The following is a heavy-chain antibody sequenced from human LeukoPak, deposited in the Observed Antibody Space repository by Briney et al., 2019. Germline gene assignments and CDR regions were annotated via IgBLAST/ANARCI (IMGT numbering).Heavy chain of an antibody. CDR1: GFTFSSYA. Sequence: GGSLRLSCAASGFTFSSYAMHWVRQAPGKGLEWAAVISYDGSNKYYADSVKGRFTISRDNSKNTLYLQMNSLRAEDTAVYYCARDRLYYDSSGYYSVHQVFYYYGMDVWGQGTTVTVSS. D-gene: IGHD3-22*01. J-gene: IGHJ6*02. CDR2: ISYDGSNK. V-gene: IGHV3-30*04. CDR3: ARDRLYYDSSGYYSVHQVFYYYGMDV.